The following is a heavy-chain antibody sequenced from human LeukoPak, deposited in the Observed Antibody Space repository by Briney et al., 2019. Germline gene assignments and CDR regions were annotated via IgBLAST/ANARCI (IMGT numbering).Heavy chain of an antibody. CDR2: IYHSGST. J-gene: IGHJ4*02. V-gene: IGHV4-30-2*01. CDR3: ARGYYYDSSGYYS. CDR1: GGSISSGGYY. Sequence: SQTLSLTCTVSGGSISSGGYYWSWIRQPPGKGLEWIGYIYHSGSTYYNPSLKSRVTISVDTSKNQFSLKLSSVTAADTAVYYCARGYYYDSSGYYSWGQGTLVTVSS. D-gene: IGHD3-22*01.